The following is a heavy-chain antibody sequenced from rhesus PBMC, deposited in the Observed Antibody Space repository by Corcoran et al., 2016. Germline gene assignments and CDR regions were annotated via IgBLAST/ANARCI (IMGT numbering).Heavy chain of an antibody. J-gene: IGHJ4*01. CDR2: ISWSGGST. D-gene: IGHD1-1*01. CDR3: AREASTSIDY. CDR1: GFTFADYA. Sequence: EVRLVESGGVVVKTGGTLRLSCAASGFTFADYAMHWVRQAPGKGLEWVSGISWSGGSTYYADSVKGRFTISRDNAKNSLYLQMGSLRAEDTALYYCAREASTSIDYWGQGVLVTVSS. V-gene: IGHV3-201*01.